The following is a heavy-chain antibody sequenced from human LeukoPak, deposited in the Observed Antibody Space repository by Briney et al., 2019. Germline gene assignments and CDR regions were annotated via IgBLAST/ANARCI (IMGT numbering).Heavy chain of an antibody. CDR2: LNPSGGGS. J-gene: IGHJ6*02. Sequence: ASVKVSCKASGYTFTSYYMHWVRQAPGQGLEWMGILNPSGGGSSYAQKFQGRATLTRATSTSTVYMELSSLRSEDTAVYYCASVYKHGMDVWGQGTTVIVSS. CDR1: GYTFTSYY. D-gene: IGHD5-24*01. CDR3: ASVYKHGMDV. V-gene: IGHV1-46*01.